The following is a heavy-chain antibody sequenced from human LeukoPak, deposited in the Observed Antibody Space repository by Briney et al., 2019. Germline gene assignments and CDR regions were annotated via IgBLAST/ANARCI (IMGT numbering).Heavy chain of an antibody. Sequence: GGSLRLSCAASGFTFGSYSMNWVRQAPGKGLEWVSSISSSSSYIYYADSVKGRFTISRDNAKNSLYLQMNSLRAEDTAVYYCARGRSIYCSSTSCYHPAFDPWGQGTLVTVSS. V-gene: IGHV3-21*01. J-gene: IGHJ5*02. CDR2: ISSSSSYI. CDR3: ARGRSIYCSSTSCYHPAFDP. CDR1: GFTFGSYS. D-gene: IGHD2-2*01.